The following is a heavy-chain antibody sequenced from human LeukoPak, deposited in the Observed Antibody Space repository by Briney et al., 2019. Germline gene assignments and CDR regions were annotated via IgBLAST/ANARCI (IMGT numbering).Heavy chain of an antibody. CDR2: IDISGGST. CDR1: GFSFNNYA. CDR3: ANEVRPNDY. J-gene: IGHJ4*02. V-gene: IGHV3-23*01. D-gene: IGHD6-6*01. Sequence: PGGSLRLSCAASGFSFNNYAMSWVRQAPGKGLEWVSSIDISGGSTWYADSVRGRFTISRDNSKNTLYLQMDSLRVEDTALYYCANEVRPNDYWGQGTLVTVSS.